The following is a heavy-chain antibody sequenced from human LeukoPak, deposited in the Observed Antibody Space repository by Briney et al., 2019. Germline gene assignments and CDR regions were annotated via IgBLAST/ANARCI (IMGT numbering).Heavy chain of an antibody. Sequence: ASVKVSCKVSGYTLTELSMHWVRQAPGKALEWMGGFDPEDGETIYAQKFQGRVTMTEDTSTDTAYMELSSLRSEDTAVYYCATDLFGRVTMIVSPSFQHWGQGTLVTVSS. J-gene: IGHJ1*01. V-gene: IGHV1-24*01. CDR1: GYTLTELS. CDR2: FDPEDGET. D-gene: IGHD3-22*01. CDR3: ATDLFGRVTMIVSPSFQH.